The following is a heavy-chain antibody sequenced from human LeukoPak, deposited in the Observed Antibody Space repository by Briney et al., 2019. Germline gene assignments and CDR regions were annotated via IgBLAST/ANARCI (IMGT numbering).Heavy chain of an antibody. D-gene: IGHD2-21*02. J-gene: IGHJ3*02. CDR2: ISGSGGST. CDR1: GFTVSSNY. CDR3: ARDWGDMNAFDI. Sequence: PGGSLRLSCAASGFTVSSNYMSWVRQAPGKGLEWVSAISGSGGSTYYADSVKGRFTISRDNSKNTLYLQMNSLRAEDTAVYYCARDWGDMNAFDIWGQGTMVTVSS. V-gene: IGHV3-23*01.